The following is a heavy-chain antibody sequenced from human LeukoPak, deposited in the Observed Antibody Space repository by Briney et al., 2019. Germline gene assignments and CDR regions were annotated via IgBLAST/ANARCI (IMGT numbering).Heavy chain of an antibody. V-gene: IGHV1-2*02. Sequence: GASVKVSCKASGYTFTGYYMHWVRQAPGQGLEWMGWINPNSGGTNYAQKFQGRVTMTRDTSISTAYMELSRLRSDDTAVYYCARGPTRGYSSSWYSYFDYWGQGTLVTVSS. CDR3: ARGPTRGYSSSWYSYFDY. CDR2: INPNSGGT. CDR1: GYTFTGYY. D-gene: IGHD6-13*01. J-gene: IGHJ4*02.